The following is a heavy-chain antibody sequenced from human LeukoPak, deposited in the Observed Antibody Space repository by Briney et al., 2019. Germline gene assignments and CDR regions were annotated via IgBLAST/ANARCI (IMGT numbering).Heavy chain of an antibody. CDR2: INPSGGST. CDR1: GYTFTGYY. CDR3: ARGRIVVVPAVPLFDY. J-gene: IGHJ4*02. V-gene: IGHV1-46*01. Sequence: GASVRVSCKASGYTFTGYYMHWVRQAPGQGLEWMGIINPSGGSTSYAQKFQGRVTMTRDMSTSTVYMELSSLRSEDTAVYYCARGRIVVVPAVPLFDYWGQGTLVTVSS. D-gene: IGHD2-2*01.